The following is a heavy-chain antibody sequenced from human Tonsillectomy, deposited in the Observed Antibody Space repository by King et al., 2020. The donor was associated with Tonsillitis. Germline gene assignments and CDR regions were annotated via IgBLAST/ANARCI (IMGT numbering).Heavy chain of an antibody. CDR1: GGSISSYY. CDR2: IYYSGST. D-gene: IGHD6-19*01. J-gene: IGHJ4*02. Sequence: QLQESGPGLVKPPETLSLTCTVSGGSISSYYWSWIRQPPGKGLEWIGYIYYSGSTNYNPSLKSRVTISVDTSKNQFSLKLSSVTAADTAVYYCARVHSGWYYFDYWGQGTLVTVSS. CDR3: ARVHSGWYYFDY. V-gene: IGHV4-59*01.